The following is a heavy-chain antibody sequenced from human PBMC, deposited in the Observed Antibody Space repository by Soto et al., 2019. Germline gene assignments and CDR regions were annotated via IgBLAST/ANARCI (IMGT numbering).Heavy chain of an antibody. V-gene: IGHV3-13*01. D-gene: IGHD3-22*01. Sequence: EVQLVESGGGLVKPGGSLRLSCAASGFTFSSYDMHWVRQATGKGLEWVSAIGTAGDTYYPGSVKGRFTISRENAKNSLYLQMNSLRAGDTAVYYCARGPTFYDSSGYYTPGAFDIWGQGTMVTVSS. J-gene: IGHJ3*02. CDR1: GFTFSSYD. CDR3: ARGPTFYDSSGYYTPGAFDI. CDR2: IGTAGDT.